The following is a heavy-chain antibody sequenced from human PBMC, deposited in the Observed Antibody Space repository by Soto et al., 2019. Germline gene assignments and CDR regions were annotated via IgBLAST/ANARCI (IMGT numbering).Heavy chain of an antibody. J-gene: IGHJ3*02. CDR1: GYTFTNYG. CDR2: IITYSGNT. CDR3: ARIPGYSTTWYYAFDI. D-gene: IGHD6-13*01. V-gene: IGHV1-18*01. Sequence: QVQLVQSGPEVKKPGASVKVSCKAAGYTFTNYGITWVRQAPGQGLEWMGWIITYSGNTNYAQKLQDRVSLTAATSTSTAYMELRSLRSDDTAVYSCARIPGYSTTWYYAFDIWGQGTLVTVSS.